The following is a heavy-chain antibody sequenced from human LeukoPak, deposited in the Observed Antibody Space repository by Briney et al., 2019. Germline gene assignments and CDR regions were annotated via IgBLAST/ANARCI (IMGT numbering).Heavy chain of an antibody. CDR1: GGSFSGYY. V-gene: IGHV4-34*01. Sequence: PSETLSLTCAVYGGSFSGYYWSWIRQPPGKGLEWIGEINHSGSTNYNPSPKSRVTISVDTTKNQFSLKLSSGTAVDTAVDYCARSLMYYVPTPYVYWGQGTLVSVSS. J-gene: IGHJ4*02. CDR2: INHSGST. D-gene: IGHD2-8*01. CDR3: ARSLMYYVPTPYVY.